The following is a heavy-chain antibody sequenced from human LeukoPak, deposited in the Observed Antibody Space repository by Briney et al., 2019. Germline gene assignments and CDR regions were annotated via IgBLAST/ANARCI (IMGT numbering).Heavy chain of an antibody. CDR1: GFTFSSYA. V-gene: IGHV3-23*01. J-gene: IGHJ6*03. CDR2: ISGSGGST. Sequence: GGSLRLSCAASGFTFSSYAMSWDREAPGKGLEWVSAISGSGGSTYYADSVKGRFTISRDNSKNTLYLQMNSLRAEDTAVYYCAKDRNYYYYMDVWGKGTTVTVSS. CDR3: AKDRNYYYYMDV.